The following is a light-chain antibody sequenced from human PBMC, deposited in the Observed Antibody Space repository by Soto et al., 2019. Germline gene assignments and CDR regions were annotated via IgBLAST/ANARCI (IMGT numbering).Light chain of an antibody. CDR2: EVS. J-gene: IGLJ1*01. V-gene: IGLV2-18*01. CDR1: SSDFRSYNR. CDR3: SLYTTDSTYV. Sequence: QSALTQPPSVSGSPGQSVTISCTGTSSDFRSYNRVSWYQRPPGTGPKLMIYEVSNRPSGVPDRFSGSKSGNTASLTISGLQAEDEAEYYCSLYTTDSTYVFGTGTKVTVL.